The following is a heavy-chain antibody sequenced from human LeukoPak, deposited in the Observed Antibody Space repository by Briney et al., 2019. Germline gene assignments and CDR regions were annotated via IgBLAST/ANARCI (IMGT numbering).Heavy chain of an antibody. CDR2: IYHSGST. Sequence: PPETLSLTCTVSGGSISSSNWWSWVRQPPGKGLEWIGEIYHSGSTNYNPSLKSRVTISVDKSKNQFSLKLSSVTAADTAVYYCARDTGRYGYYDSSGYYYGSAAFDIWGQGTMVTVSS. V-gene: IGHV4-4*03. D-gene: IGHD3-22*01. CDR1: GGSISSSNW. J-gene: IGHJ3*02. CDR3: ARDTGRYGYYDSSGYYYGSAAFDI.